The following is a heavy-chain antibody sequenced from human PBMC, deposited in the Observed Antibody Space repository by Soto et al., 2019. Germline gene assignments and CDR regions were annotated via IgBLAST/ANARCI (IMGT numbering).Heavy chain of an antibody. V-gene: IGHV1-18*04. Sequence: QVQLVQSGAEVKKPGASVKVSCKASGYTFTSYGISWVRQAPGQGREWMGWISAYNGNTNYAQKLQGRVTMTTDTSTSTAYMELRSLRSDDTAVYYCARYCTNGVCYTNYYGMDVWGQGTTVTVSS. D-gene: IGHD2-8*01. CDR3: ARYCTNGVCYTNYYGMDV. J-gene: IGHJ6*02. CDR2: ISAYNGNT. CDR1: GYTFTSYG.